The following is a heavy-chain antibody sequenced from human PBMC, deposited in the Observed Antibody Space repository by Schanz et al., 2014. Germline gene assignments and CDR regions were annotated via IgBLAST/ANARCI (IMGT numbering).Heavy chain of an antibody. V-gene: IGHV3-33*06. CDR2: IWFDGNNK. D-gene: IGHD4-4*01. J-gene: IGHJ3*02. CDR3: AKDRWRATVMVDAFDI. Sequence: VQMLESGGGLVQPGGSLRLSCAASGFTFNSYAMNWVRQAPGKGLEWVAVIWFDGNNKYYADSVKGRFTISRDNSKNTLYLQMNSLRAEDTAVYFCAKDRWRATVMVDAFDIWGQGTKVTVSS. CDR1: GFTFNSYA.